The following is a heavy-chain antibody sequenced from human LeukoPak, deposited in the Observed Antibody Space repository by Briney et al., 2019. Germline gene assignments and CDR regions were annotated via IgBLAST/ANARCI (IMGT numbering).Heavy chain of an antibody. J-gene: IGHJ4*02. Sequence: PGGSLRLSCAAPGFTFSIYAMSWVRQGTGKGLEWVSSTSSGGELTFYADSVKGRFTISRDNSKNTLYLQMNSLRAEDTAVYYCAKDRPNYYHDNGHYYRRGGDCWGQGTLVTVSS. D-gene: IGHD3-22*01. V-gene: IGHV3-23*01. CDR2: TSSGGELT. CDR1: GFTFSIYA. CDR3: AKDRPNYYHDNGHYYRRGGDC.